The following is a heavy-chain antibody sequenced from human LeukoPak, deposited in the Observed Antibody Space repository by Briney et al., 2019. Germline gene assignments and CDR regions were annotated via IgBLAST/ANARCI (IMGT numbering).Heavy chain of an antibody. D-gene: IGHD4-17*01. V-gene: IGHV3-48*01. CDR3: ALGGDYVPFGY. CDR2: ITSSSGAI. Sequence: PGGSLRLSCAASGFTFSSYSMNWVRQAPGKGLEWISYITSSSGAIYYADSVKGRFTISRDNAKSTLYLQMNSLRAEDTAVYYCALGGDYVPFGYWGQGTLVTVSS. CDR1: GFTFSSYS. J-gene: IGHJ4*02.